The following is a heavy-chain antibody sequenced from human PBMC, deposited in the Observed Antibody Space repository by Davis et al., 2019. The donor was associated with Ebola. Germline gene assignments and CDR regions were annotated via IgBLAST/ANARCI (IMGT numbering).Heavy chain of an antibody. CDR2: IYYSGST. CDR3: AREVVWDYGSGSRPPRHFDY. J-gene: IGHJ4*02. CDR1: GGSISSYY. V-gene: IGHV4-59*01. Sequence: SETLSLTCTVSGGSISSYYWSWIRQPPGKGLEWIGYIYYSGSTNYNPSLKSRVTISVDTSKNQFSLKLSSVTAADTAVYYCAREVVWDYGSGSRPPRHFDYWGQGTLVTVSS. D-gene: IGHD3-10*01.